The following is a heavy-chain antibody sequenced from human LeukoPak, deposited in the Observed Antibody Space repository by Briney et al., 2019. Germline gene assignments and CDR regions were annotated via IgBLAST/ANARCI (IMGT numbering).Heavy chain of an antibody. Sequence: ASVKVSCKAPGYTFTGYYMHWVRQAPGQGLEWMGWINPNSGGTNYAQKFQGRVTMTRDTSISTAYMELSRLRSDDTAVYYCAREGYIVVVPAARGFDYWGQGTLVTVSS. CDR2: INPNSGGT. CDR1: GYTFTGYY. D-gene: IGHD2-2*01. V-gene: IGHV1-2*02. J-gene: IGHJ4*02. CDR3: AREGYIVVVPAARGFDY.